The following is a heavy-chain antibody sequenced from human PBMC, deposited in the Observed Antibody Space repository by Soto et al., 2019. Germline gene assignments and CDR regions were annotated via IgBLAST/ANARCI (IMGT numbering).Heavy chain of an antibody. D-gene: IGHD3-22*01. V-gene: IGHV1-69*04. CDR2: IIPSIGII. CDR3: AREGDMKFHSDSSDEPGY. Sequence: ASVKVSCKASGYTFSSFVISWVRQAPGQGLEWMGRIIPSIGIINYAQKFQGRVTITADTSTSTAYMELSSLRSDDTAVYYCAREGDMKFHSDSSDEPGYWGQGTLVTVSS. J-gene: IGHJ4*02. CDR1: GYTFSSFV.